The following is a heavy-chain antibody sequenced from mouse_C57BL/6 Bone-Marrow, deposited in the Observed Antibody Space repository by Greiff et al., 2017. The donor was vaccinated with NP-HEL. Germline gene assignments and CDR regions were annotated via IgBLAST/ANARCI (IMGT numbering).Heavy chain of an antibody. D-gene: IGHD2-14*01. J-gene: IGHJ4*01. V-gene: IGHV1-63*01. CDR1: GYTFTNSW. CDR2: IYPGGGYT. Sequence: QVQLKESGAELVRPGTSVKMSCKASGYTFTNSWIVWAKQRPGHGLAWIGDIYPGGGYTNYTEKFKGKATLTAAKSSSTAYMQFSSLTSEDSASDYCSRFGDYRGMDDWGQGTSVTVAS. CDR3: SRFGDYRGMDD.